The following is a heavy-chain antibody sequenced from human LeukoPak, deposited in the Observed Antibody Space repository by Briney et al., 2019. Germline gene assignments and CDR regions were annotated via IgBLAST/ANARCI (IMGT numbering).Heavy chain of an antibody. D-gene: IGHD3-10*01. J-gene: IGHJ4*02. Sequence: GGSLRPSCAASGFTFSSYGMHWVRQAPGKGLEWVAVISSDGSAKYYADSVRGRFTISRDNSENTVYLQMNSLRGEDTAVYSCVRDPAFGELLSCFDYWGQGTLVTVSS. CDR1: GFTFSSYG. V-gene: IGHV3-30*03. CDR2: ISSDGSAK. CDR3: VRDPAFGELLSCFDY.